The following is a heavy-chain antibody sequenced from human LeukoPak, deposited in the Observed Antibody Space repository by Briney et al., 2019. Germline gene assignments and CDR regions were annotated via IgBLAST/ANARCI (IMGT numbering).Heavy chain of an antibody. J-gene: IGHJ6*02. CDR2: INQDGSEK. V-gene: IGHV3-7*01. Sequence: QPGGSLRLSCAASGFTFSNYWMSWVRQAPGKGLEWVANINQDGSEKYYVDSVKGRFTISRDNARSSLYLQMNSLRAEDTAVYYCARGVSLDVWGQGTTVTVSS. CDR1: GFTFSNYW. CDR3: ARGVSLDV.